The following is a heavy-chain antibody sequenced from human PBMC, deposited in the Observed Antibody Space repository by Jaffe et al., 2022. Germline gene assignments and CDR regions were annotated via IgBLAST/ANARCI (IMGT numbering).Heavy chain of an antibody. V-gene: IGHV3-48*03. J-gene: IGHJ4*02. CDR3: ARDVPPDKYSYGYAAVDY. CDR2: ISSSGSTI. D-gene: IGHD5-18*01. Sequence: EVQLVESGGGLVQPGGSLRLSCAASGFTFSSYEMNWVRQAPGKGLEWVSYISSSGSTIYYADSVKGRFTISRDNAKNSLYLQMNSLRAEDTAVYYCARDVPPDKYSYGYAAVDYWGQGTLVTVSS. CDR1: GFTFSSYE.